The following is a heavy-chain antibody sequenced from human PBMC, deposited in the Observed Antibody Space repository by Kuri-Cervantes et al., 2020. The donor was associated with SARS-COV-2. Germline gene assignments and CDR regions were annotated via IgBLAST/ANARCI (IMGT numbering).Heavy chain of an antibody. CDR3: ARTYDTVTGDAFDI. CDR2: IYHSGST. Sequence: SETLSLTCTVSGGSISSGYYWGWIRQPPGKGLEWIGSIYHSGSTYYNPSLKSRVTISVDTSKNQFSLRLSSVTAADTAVYYCARTYDTVTGDAFDIWGQGTMVTVSS. V-gene: IGHV4-38-2*02. D-gene: IGHD4-11*01. J-gene: IGHJ3*02. CDR1: GGSISSGYY.